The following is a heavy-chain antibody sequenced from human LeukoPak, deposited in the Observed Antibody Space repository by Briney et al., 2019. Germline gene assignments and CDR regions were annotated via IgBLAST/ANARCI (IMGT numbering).Heavy chain of an antibody. CDR1: GFTFSSYS. V-gene: IGHV3-48*01. CDR3: ARGYCSSTSCASDY. CDR2: ISSSGTTI. J-gene: IGHJ4*02. D-gene: IGHD2-2*01. Sequence: GGSLRLSCAASGFTFSSYSMNWVRQAPGKGLEWVSYISSSGTTIYYADSVKGRFTISRDNAKNSLYLQMNSLRVEDTAVYYCARGYCSSTSCASDYWGQGTLVTVSS.